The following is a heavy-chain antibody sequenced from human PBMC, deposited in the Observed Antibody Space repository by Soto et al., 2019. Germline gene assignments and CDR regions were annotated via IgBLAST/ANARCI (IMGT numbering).Heavy chain of an antibody. V-gene: IGHV3-23*01. CDR2: ISGSGGST. CDR1: GFTFSSYG. CDR3: AKERHYHVLRFLEWPTWDYYGMDV. D-gene: IGHD3-3*01. Sequence: PGWSLRLSCAASGFTFSSYGLHWGRQAPGKGLEWVSAISGSGGSTYYADSVKGRFTISRDNSKNTLYLQMNSLRAEDTAVYYCAKERHYHVLRFLEWPTWDYYGMDVWGQGTTVTVSS. J-gene: IGHJ6*02.